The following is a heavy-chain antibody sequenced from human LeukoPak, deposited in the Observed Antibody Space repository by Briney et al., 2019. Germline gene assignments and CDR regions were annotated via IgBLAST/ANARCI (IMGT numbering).Heavy chain of an antibody. J-gene: IGHJ4*02. Sequence: PGGSLRLSCAASGASGSIFSSYAMSWVRQAPGKGLEWVSTISGSAGRTYYADSVKGRFTISRDNSKNTLYLQMNSLKTEDTAVYYCTTDAIVVVTATLVADYWGQGTLVTVSS. CDR3: TTDAIVVVTATLVADY. D-gene: IGHD2-21*02. CDR2: ISGSAGRT. V-gene: IGHV3-23*01. CDR1: GSIFSSYA.